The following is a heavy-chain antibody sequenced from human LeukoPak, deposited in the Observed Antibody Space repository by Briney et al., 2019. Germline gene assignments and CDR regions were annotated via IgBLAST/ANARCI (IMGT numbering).Heavy chain of an antibody. V-gene: IGHV1-2*02. J-gene: IGHJ4*02. CDR2: INPNSGGT. CDR1: GYTFTGYY. CDR3: ARDGLAYCGGDCFSS. Sequence: ASVKVSCKASGYTFTGYYMYWVRQAPGQGLGWMGWINPNSGGTNYAQKFQGRVTMTRDTSISTAYMELSRLRSDDTAVYYCARDGLAYCGGDCFSSWGQGTLVTVSS. D-gene: IGHD2-21*01.